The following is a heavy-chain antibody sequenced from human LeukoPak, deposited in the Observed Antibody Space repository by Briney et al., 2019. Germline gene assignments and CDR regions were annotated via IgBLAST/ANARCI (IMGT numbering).Heavy chain of an antibody. J-gene: IGHJ6*03. CDR2: IYYSGST. CDR3: ARGYGSPHYYYYMDV. V-gene: IGHV4-59*11. D-gene: IGHD5-18*01. CDR1: GGSISSHY. Sequence: TSETLSLTCTVSGGSISSHYWSWIRQPQGKGLEWIGYIYYSGSTNYNPSLKSRVTISVDTSKNQFSLKLSSVTAADTAVYYCARGYGSPHYYYYMDVWGKGTTVTVSS.